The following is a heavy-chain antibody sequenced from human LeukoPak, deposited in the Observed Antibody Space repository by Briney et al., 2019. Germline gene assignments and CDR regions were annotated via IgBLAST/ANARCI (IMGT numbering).Heavy chain of an antibody. J-gene: IGHJ4*02. CDR3: ARDFRGYDSGGFGH. V-gene: IGHV4-39*07. Sequence: PSETLSLTCAVSGGSISSGGYSWSWIRQPPGKGLEWIGSIYDTGNAYYNPSLKSRVTISVDTSKNQFSLKLSFVTAADTAVYYCARDFRGYDSGGFGHWGQGTLVTVSS. CDR2: IYDTGNA. CDR1: GGSISSGGYS. D-gene: IGHD5-12*01.